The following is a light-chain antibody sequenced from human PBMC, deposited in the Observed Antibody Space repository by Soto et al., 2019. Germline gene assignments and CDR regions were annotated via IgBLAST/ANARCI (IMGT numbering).Light chain of an antibody. Sequence: EIVLTKSAVTLSLSPGERATLSCWASQVRSGYLAWYQQKPGQAPRLLIYDASNRATGIPARFSGSGSGTDFTLTISSLEPEDFAVYYCQQRGEWPITFGQGTRLDIK. CDR2: DAS. CDR1: QVRSGY. CDR3: QQRGEWPIT. V-gene: IGKV3-11*01. J-gene: IGKJ5*01.